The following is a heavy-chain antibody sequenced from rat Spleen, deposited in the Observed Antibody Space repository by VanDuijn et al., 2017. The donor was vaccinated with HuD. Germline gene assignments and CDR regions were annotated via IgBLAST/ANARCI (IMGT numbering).Heavy chain of an antibody. Sequence: EVQPQESGPGLVKPSQSLSLTCSVTGYSITSSYKWNWIRKFPGNKLEWMGYINSAGTTNYNPSLKSRISITRDTSKNQFFLQVNSVSSEDTAIYYCASRDYWGQGVMVTVSS. V-gene: IGHV3-3*01. J-gene: IGHJ2*01. CDR3: ASRDY. CDR2: INSAGTT. CDR1: GYSITSSYK.